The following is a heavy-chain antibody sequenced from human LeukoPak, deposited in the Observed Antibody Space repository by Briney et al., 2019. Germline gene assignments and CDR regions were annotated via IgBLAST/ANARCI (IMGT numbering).Heavy chain of an antibody. J-gene: IGHJ6*03. CDR3: ASLFPHPTTDPYYYYMDV. V-gene: IGHV3-7*01. D-gene: IGHD4-11*01. Sequence: GGSLRLSCAPSGFTFSTYWMGWVRQAPGKGLEWLANINQGGSEKYYVDSVKGRFTISRDNAKNSLFLQMNSLRAEDTAVYYCASLFPHPTTDPYYYYMDVWGKGTTVTVSS. CDR1: GFTFSTYW. CDR2: INQGGSEK.